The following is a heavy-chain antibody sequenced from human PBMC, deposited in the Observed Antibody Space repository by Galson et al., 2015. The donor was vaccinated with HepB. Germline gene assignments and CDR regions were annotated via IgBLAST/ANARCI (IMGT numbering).Heavy chain of an antibody. CDR3: ATIRVGFCITTSCKADDFDI. CDR1: GYTFSTYY. V-gene: IGHV1-46*01. Sequence: SVKVSCKASGYTFSTYYIHWVRQAPGQGLEWMGIINPSGGRTDYAQKFQVRVTMTRDTSTSTVYMQLSSLRSEATAVYYCATIRVGFCITTSCKADDFDIWGQGTMVTVSS. J-gene: IGHJ3*02. CDR2: INPSGGRT. D-gene: IGHD2-2*01.